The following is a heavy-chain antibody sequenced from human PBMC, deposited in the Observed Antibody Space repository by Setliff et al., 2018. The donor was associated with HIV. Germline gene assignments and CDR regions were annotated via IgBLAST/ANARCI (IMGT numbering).Heavy chain of an antibody. CDR1: GFTFSSYA. CDR2: ISGSGGST. CDR3: AKASEQWPSYSDS. J-gene: IGHJ4*02. V-gene: IGHV3-23*01. Sequence: GGSLRLSCAASGFTFSSYAMSWVRQAPGKGLEWVSAISGSGGSTYYADPVKGRFTISRDNSKNTLYLQMNSLRADDTAVYYCAKASEQWPSYSDSWGQGTLVTVSS. D-gene: IGHD6-19*01.